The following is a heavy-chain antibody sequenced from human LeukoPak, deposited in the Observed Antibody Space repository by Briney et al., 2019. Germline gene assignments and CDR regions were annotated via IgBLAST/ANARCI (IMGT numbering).Heavy chain of an antibody. J-gene: IGHJ5*02. CDR1: GFTFSNYG. CDR2: IRYDGSNK. D-gene: IGHD3-3*01. Sequence: GGSLRLSCAASGFTFSNYGMHWVRQAPGKGLEWVSFIRYDGSNKYYADSVKGRFAISRDNAKNSLYLQMNGLRVEDTAIYYCARVYYASWSGQPLSQHWLDPWGQGTLVTVSS. CDR3: ARVYYASWSGQPLSQHWLDP. V-gene: IGHV3-30*02.